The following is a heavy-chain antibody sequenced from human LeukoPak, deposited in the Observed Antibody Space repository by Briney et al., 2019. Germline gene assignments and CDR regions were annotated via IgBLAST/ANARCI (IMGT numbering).Heavy chain of an antibody. J-gene: IGHJ1*01. D-gene: IGHD2-2*01. CDR3: ANFHCSTTSCHLSGYFQY. CDR1: GFTFSSYS. Sequence: PGGSLRLSSAASGFTFSSYSMNWVRQAPGKGLEWVSAISGSGGSTYYADSVKGRFTISRDYSKNTLYLQMNSLRAEDTAVYYCANFHCSTTSCHLSGYFQYWGQGTLVTVSS. CDR2: ISGSGGST. V-gene: IGHV3-23*01.